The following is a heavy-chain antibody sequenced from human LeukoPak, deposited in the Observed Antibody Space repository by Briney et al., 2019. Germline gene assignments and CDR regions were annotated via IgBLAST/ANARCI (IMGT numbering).Heavy chain of an antibody. D-gene: IGHD3-22*01. CDR1: GYTFASYW. CDR2: IYPGDSDT. V-gene: IGHV5-51*01. CDR3: ASAHHYYDSSALDY. J-gene: IGHJ4*02. Sequence: GESLKISCKASGYTFASYWIGWVRQMPGKGLEWMGIIYPGDSDTRYSPSFQGQVTISADKSISTAYLQWSSLKASDTAMYYCASAHHYYDSSALDYWGQGTLVTVSS.